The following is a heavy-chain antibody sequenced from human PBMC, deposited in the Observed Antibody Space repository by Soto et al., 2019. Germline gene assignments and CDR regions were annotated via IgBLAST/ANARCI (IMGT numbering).Heavy chain of an antibody. CDR2: ISAYDGKT. CDR3: ARDPPEYWTSYWFDP. D-gene: IGHD3-10*01. V-gene: IGHV1-18*01. J-gene: IGHJ5*02. Sequence: ASVKVSCKASGYNFNIYGINWVRQAPGQGLELMGWISAYDGKTTYAEKFQGRVTMTTDASTSTAYMELRSLRSDDTAVYSCARDPPEYWTSYWFDPWGQGTPLTVSS. CDR1: GYNFNIYG.